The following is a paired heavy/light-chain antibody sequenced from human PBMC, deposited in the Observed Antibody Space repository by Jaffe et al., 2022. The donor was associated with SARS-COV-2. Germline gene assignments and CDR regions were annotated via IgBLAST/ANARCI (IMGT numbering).Heavy chain of an antibody. CDR1: GFTFSAYS. CDR2: ISGSTTYL. Sequence: EVQLVESGGGLVKPGGSLRLSCAASGFTFSAYSMNWVRQAPGKGLEWVSSISGSTTYLYYADSVKGRFTISRDNAKNSLYLQMNSLRAEDTAVYYCARGIPTTGLVDYWGQGTQVTVSS. D-gene: IGHD1-1*01. CDR3: ARGIPTTGLVDY. J-gene: IGHJ4*02. V-gene: IGHV3-21*01.
Light chain of an antibody. Sequence: QPVVTQEPSFSVSPGGTVTLTCGLSSGSVSTSFYPSWFQQTPGQAPRTLIYSTNIRSSGVPDRFSGSILGNKAALTITGAQADDESDYYCVLYMGGGIWVFGGGTKLTVL. CDR2: STN. CDR1: SGSVSTSFY. J-gene: IGLJ3*02. V-gene: IGLV8-61*01. CDR3: VLYMGGGIWV.